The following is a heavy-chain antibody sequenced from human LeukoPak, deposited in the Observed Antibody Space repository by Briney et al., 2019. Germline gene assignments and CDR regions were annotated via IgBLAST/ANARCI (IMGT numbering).Heavy chain of an antibody. J-gene: IGHJ3*02. CDR3: ARGPPYYYDSSGYYGAFDI. CDR2: IYSGGST. D-gene: IGHD3-22*01. V-gene: IGHV3-53*01. CDR1: GFTFSSYW. Sequence: GGSLRLSCAASGFTFSSYWMSWVRQAPGKGLEWVSVIYSGGSTYYADSVKGRFTISRDNSKNTLYLQMNSLRAEDTAVYYCARGPPYYYDSSGYYGAFDIWGQGTMVTVSS.